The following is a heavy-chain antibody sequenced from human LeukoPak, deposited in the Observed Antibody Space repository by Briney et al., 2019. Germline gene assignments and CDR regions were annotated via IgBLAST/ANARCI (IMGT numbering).Heavy chain of an antibody. J-gene: IGHJ5*02. D-gene: IGHD5/OR15-5a*01. CDR1: GYTFTSYG. V-gene: IGHV1-8*02. CDR2: MNPNSGNT. Sequence: ASVKVSCKASGYTFTSYGISWVRQAPGQGLEWMGWMNPNSGNTGYAQKFQGRVTMTRNTSISTAYMELSSLRSEDTAVYYCARGVSTFDPWGQGTLVTVSS. CDR3: ARGVSTFDP.